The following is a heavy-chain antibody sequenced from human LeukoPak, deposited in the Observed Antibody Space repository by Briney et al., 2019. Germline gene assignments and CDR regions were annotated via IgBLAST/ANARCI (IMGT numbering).Heavy chain of an antibody. CDR3: ARVMVRGVMWWFDP. CDR2: IYTRGST. V-gene: IGHV4-4*07. CDR1: GGSISSYY. Sequence: KPSETLSLTCTVSGGSISSYYWSWIRQPAGKGLEWIGRIYTRGSTNYNPSLKSRVTMSVDTSKNQFSLNLSSVTAADTAVYYCARVMVRGVMWWFDPWGQGTLVTVSS. D-gene: IGHD3-10*01. J-gene: IGHJ5*02.